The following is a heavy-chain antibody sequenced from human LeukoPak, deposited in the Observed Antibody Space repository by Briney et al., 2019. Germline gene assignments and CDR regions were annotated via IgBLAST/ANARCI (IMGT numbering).Heavy chain of an antibody. CDR2: IIPIFGTA. CDR3: ARWTTTYLDY. V-gene: IGHV1-69*05. D-gene: IGHD3/OR15-3a*01. CDR1: GGTFSSYA. J-gene: IGHJ4*02. Sequence: SVKVSCKASGGTFSSYAISWVRQAPGQGLEWMGGIIPIFGTANYAQKFQGRVTMTRDTSTSTVYMELSSLRSEDTAVYYCARWTTTYLDYWGQGTLVTVSS.